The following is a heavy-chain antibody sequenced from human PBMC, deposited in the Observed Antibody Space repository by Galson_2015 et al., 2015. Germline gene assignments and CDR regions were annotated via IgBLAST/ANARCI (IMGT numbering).Heavy chain of an antibody. CDR2: INGDGSST. Sequence: SLRLSCAASGFTFSNYWMHWVRQVPGKGLVWVSRINGDGSSTSYADSVKGRFTISRDNAKSTLYLQMNSLRAEDTAVYYCARNFDYWGQGTLVTVSS. V-gene: IGHV3-74*01. CDR3: ARNFDY. CDR1: GFTFSNYW. J-gene: IGHJ4*02.